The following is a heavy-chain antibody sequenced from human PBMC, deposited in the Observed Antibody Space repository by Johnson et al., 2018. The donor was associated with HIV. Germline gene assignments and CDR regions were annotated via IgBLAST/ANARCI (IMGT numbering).Heavy chain of an antibody. J-gene: IGHJ3*02. CDR3: ARDVSYRYDGDGWADAFDI. CDR1: GFNFTYYW. V-gene: IGHV3-7*01. D-gene: IGHD2-21*01. CDR2: IKQDGSEK. Sequence: VLLVESGGNLVQPGGALRLSCAASGFNFTYYWMSWVRQAPGKGLEWVANIKQDGSEKYYVDSVKGRFTISRDNTRHLLFLQMNTLRAEDTAVYYCARDVSYRYDGDGWADAFDIWGQGTMVTVSS.